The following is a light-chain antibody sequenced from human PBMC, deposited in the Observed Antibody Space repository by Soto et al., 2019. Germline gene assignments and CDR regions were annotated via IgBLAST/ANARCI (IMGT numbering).Light chain of an antibody. V-gene: IGLV2-14*01. Sequence: QSVLTQPASVSGSPGQSITISCTGTSSDVGGYNYVSWYQQHPGKAPKLMIYDVSNRPSGVSNRFSGSKSGNTASLTISGLQAEYDADYYCSSYTSSSTRVFGGGTKLTVL. CDR2: DVS. J-gene: IGLJ2*01. CDR1: SSDVGGYNY. CDR3: SSYTSSSTRV.